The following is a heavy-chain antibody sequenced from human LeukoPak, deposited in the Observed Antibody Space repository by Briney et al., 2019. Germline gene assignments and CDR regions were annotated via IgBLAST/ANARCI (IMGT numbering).Heavy chain of an antibody. D-gene: IGHD3-9*01. V-gene: IGHV4-39*07. CDR1: GGSISSSSYY. CDR3: ARRSRYFDWLLFDY. CDR2: IYYSGST. Sequence: SETLSLTCTVSGGSISSSSYYWGWIRQPPGKGLEWIGSIYYSGSTYYNPSLKSRVTISVDTSKNQFSLKLSSVTAADTAVYYCARRSRYFDWLLFDYWGQGTLVTVSS. J-gene: IGHJ4*02.